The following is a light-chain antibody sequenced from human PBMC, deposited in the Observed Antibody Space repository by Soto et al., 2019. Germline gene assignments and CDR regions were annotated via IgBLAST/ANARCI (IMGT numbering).Light chain of an antibody. CDR3: QQSYSSPPEFT. CDR1: QSITNY. CDR2: AAS. Sequence: DLPMTQSPSSLSASVGDRVTITCRAGQSITNYLHWYQQIPGKAPKLLIYAASNLQSGVPSRFSGGGSGTHFTLTIISLQPEDSATYFCQQSYSSPPEFTFGRGTKLEI. V-gene: IGKV1-39*01. J-gene: IGKJ2*01.